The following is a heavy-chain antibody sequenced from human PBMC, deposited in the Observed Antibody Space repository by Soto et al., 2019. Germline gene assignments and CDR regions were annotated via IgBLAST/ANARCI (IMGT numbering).Heavy chain of an antibody. V-gene: IGHV3-23*01. CDR3: ARNSGFTVRAGGIDV. D-gene: IGHD5-12*01. CDR1: GFTFSSYA. J-gene: IGHJ6*02. Sequence: EVQLLESGGGLVQPGGSLRLSCAASGFTFSSYAMSWVRQAPGKGLEWVSAISGSGGSTYYADSVKGRFTISRDNSKNTLYLQMNRLRAEDTAVYYWARNSGFTVRAGGIDVWGQGTTVTVSS. CDR2: ISGSGGST.